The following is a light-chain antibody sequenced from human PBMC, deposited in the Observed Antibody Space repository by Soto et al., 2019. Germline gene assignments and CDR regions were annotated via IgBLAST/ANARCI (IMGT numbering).Light chain of an antibody. CDR2: CDS. CDR3: QVWDSSSDHHVV. Sequence: SYELTQPPSVSVAPGKTARITCGGNNTGSKSVHWYQQKPGQAPVLVIYCDSDRPSGIPERFSGSNSGNTATLTISRVEAGDEADYYCQVWDSSSDHHVVFGGGTKVTVL. V-gene: IGLV3-21*04. J-gene: IGLJ2*01. CDR1: NTGSKS.